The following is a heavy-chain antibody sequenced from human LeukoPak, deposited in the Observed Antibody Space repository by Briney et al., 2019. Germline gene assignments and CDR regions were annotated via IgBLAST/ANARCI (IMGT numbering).Heavy chain of an antibody. J-gene: IGHJ6*02. V-gene: IGHV4-59*08. D-gene: IGHD3-10*01. Sequence: PSETLSLTCTVSGGSISSYYWNWIRQPPGKGLEWIGYIYYSGSTDYNPSLKSRVTISVDTSKNQFSLNLSSVTAADTAVYYCARQRITMVRGVPRYHYGMDVWGQGTTVTVSS. CDR2: IYYSGST. CDR1: GGSISSYY. CDR3: ARQRITMVRGVPRYHYGMDV.